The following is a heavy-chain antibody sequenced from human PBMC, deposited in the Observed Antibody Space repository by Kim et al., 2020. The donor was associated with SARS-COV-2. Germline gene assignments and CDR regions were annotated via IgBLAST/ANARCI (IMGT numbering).Heavy chain of an antibody. CDR2: IWYDGSNK. V-gene: IGHV3-33*01. CDR3: ARERGAMIVVVTDYYGMDV. J-gene: IGHJ6*02. CDR1: GFTFSSYG. D-gene: IGHD3-22*01. Sequence: GGSLRLSCAASGFTFSSYGMHWVRQAPGKGLEWVAVIWYDGSNKYYADSVKGRFTISRDNSKNTLYLQMNSLRAEDTAVYYCARERGAMIVVVTDYYGMDVWGQGTTVPVSS.